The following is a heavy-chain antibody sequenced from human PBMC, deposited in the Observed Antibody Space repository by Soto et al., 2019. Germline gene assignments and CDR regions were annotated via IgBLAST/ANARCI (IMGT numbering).Heavy chain of an antibody. Sequence: QVQLQESGPGLVKPSGTLSLTCAVSSGSISSSNWWSWVRQPPGKGLEWIGEIYHSGSTNYNPSLKSRVTLSVDTSTNQYSLKLSSVAAADTAVYYCAGGITVAGPARDGFDIWGQGTMVTVSS. J-gene: IGHJ3*02. D-gene: IGHD6-19*01. CDR3: AGGITVAGPARDGFDI. CDR1: SGSISSSNW. CDR2: IYHSGST. V-gene: IGHV4-4*02.